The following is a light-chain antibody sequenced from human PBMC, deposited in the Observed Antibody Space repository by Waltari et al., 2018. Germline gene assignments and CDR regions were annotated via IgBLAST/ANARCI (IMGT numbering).Light chain of an antibody. J-gene: IGLJ2*01. Sequence: QSVLTQPPSVSGAPGQRVTISCTGSSSNIGAGYDVHWYTQLPGTAPKLLIYGNSNRPSGVPDRFSGSKSGTSASLAITGLQAEDEADYYCQSYDSSLSGVVFGGGTKLTVL. CDR3: QSYDSSLSGVV. CDR1: SSNIGAGYD. CDR2: GNS. V-gene: IGLV1-40*01.